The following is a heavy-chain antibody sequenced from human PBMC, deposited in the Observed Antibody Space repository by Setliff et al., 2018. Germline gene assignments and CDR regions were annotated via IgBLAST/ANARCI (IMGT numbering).Heavy chain of an antibody. CDR2: IWDDGGRR. CDR1: GFTFSTYR. J-gene: IGHJ4*02. Sequence: GESLKISCAASGFTFSTYRMHWVRQAPGKGLEWVAVIWDDGGRRYHADSVKGRFTISRDNSKNTLYLQMNSLRPEDTAIYYCARGAQVVVEAPVDNWGQGTLVTVSS. D-gene: IGHD2-15*01. CDR3: ARGAQVVVEAPVDN. V-gene: IGHV3-33*08.